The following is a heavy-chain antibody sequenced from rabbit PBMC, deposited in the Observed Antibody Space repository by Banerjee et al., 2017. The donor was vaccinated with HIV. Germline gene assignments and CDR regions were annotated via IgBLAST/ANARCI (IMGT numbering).Heavy chain of an antibody. D-gene: IGHD4-1*01. CDR3: ARDSSGWGYYFVL. CDR1: GIDFSSYG. CDR2: IYPDYGST. Sequence: QEQLVESGGGLVTLGGSLKLSCKASGIDFSSYGISWVRQAPGKGLEWIAYIYPDYGSTDYANWVNGRFTISLDNAQNTVFLQMTSLTAADTATYFCARDSSGWGYYFVLWGPGTLVT. J-gene: IGHJ4*01. V-gene: IGHV1S47*01.